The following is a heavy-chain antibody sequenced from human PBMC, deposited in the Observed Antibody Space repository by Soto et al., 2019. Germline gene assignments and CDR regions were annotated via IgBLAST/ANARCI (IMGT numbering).Heavy chain of an antibody. D-gene: IGHD4-4*01. CDR1: GFTFGDYA. CDR3: TRGLDYSTNYYYGMDV. V-gene: IGHV3-49*04. CDR2: IRSKAYGGTT. J-gene: IGHJ6*02. Sequence: GGSLRLSCTASGFTFGDYAMSWVRQAPGKGLEWVGFIRSKAYGGTTEYAASVKGRFTISRDDSKSIAYLQMNSLKTEDTAVYYCTRGLDYSTNYYYGMDVWGQGTTVTVSS.